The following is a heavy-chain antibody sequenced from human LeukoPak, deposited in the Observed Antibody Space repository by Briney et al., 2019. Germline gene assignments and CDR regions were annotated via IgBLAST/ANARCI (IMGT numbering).Heavy chain of an antibody. Sequence: SVKVSCKASGGTFSSYTISWVRQAPGQGLEWMGRIIPILGIANYAQKFQGRVTITADKSTSTAYMELSSLRSEDAAVYYCARGIPYYYDSSGYPNYPYYFDYWGQGTLVTVSS. D-gene: IGHD3-22*01. CDR2: IIPILGIA. J-gene: IGHJ4*02. CDR1: GGTFSSYT. CDR3: ARGIPYYYDSSGYPNYPYYFDY. V-gene: IGHV1-69*02.